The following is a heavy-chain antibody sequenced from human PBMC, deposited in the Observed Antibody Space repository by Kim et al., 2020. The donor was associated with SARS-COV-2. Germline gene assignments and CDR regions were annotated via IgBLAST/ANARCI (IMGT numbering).Heavy chain of an antibody. D-gene: IGHD4-4*01. CDR2: IYQSGST. V-gene: IGHV4-38-2*02. CDR3: TRGLQSDYYYGMDV. J-gene: IGHJ6*02. Sequence: SETLSLTCTVSGYSISSGYYWGWVRQSPGKGLEWIASIYQSGSTYYNPSLRSRVTISVDTSRNQFSLKVRSVTAADTAMYYCTRGLQSDYYYGMDVWGQG. CDR1: GYSISSGYY.